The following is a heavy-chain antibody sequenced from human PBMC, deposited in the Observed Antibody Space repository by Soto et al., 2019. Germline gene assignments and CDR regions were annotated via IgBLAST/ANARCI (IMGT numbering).Heavy chain of an antibody. CDR1: GGSVSSGSYY. J-gene: IGHJ5*02. V-gene: IGHV4-61*01. CDR3: AREAAAGILNWFVP. D-gene: IGHD6-13*01. Sequence: QVQVQESGPGLVKPSETLSLTCTVSGGSVSSGSYYWSWIRQPPGKGLEWIGYIYYSGSTNYNPSLKSRVTISVDTSKNQFSLKLSSLTAADTAVYYCAREAAAGILNWFVPWGQGTLVTVSS. CDR2: IYYSGST.